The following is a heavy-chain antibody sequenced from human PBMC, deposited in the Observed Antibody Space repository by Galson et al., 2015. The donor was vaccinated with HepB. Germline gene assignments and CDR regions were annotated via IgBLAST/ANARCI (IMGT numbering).Heavy chain of an antibody. CDR2: ISYDGSNK. CDR1: GFTFSSYG. CDR3: ARDRSIAVAGVFDY. Sequence: SLRLSCAASGFTFSSYGMHWVRQAPGKGLEWVAVISYDGSNKYYADSVKGRFTISRDNSKNTLYLQMNSLRAEDTAVYYCARDRSIAVAGVFDYWGQGTLVTVSS. J-gene: IGHJ4*02. D-gene: IGHD6-19*01. V-gene: IGHV3-30*03.